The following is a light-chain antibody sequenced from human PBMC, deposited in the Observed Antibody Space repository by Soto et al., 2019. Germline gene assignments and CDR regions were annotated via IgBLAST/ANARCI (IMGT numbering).Light chain of an antibody. CDR2: GAS. Sequence: EIVVTQSPCTLSLSPGERATLSCRARQRVSSSYLAWYQQKPGQAPRLLIYGASSRATGIPDRFSGSGSGTDFTLTISRLDPEDFAVYYCQQYGSSPGTFGQGTKVEIK. V-gene: IGKV3-20*01. CDR3: QQYGSSPGT. J-gene: IGKJ1*01. CDR1: QRVSSSY.